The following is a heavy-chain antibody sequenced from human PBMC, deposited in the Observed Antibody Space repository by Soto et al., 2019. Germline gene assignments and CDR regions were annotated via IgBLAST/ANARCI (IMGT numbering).Heavy chain of an antibody. D-gene: IGHD3-3*01. CDR1: GYTFSNFD. CDR3: ARDLGDFRSTSGVFLYLMYV. Sequence: QVQLVQSGAEVKKPGASVKVSCKASGYTFSNFDINWVRQAPGQGLEWVGWMDPRNGNTGYAEKFQGRVTMTGNTAISTAYMELSSMRSEDTAVYYCARDLGDFRSTSGVFLYLMYVWGQGTTVTVS. V-gene: IGHV1-8*01. J-gene: IGHJ6*02. CDR2: MDPRNGNT.